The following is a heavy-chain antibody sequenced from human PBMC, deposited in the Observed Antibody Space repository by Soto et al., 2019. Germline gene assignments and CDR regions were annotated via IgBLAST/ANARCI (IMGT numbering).Heavy chain of an antibody. CDR1: GYTFTSYD. Sequence: GASVKVSCKASGYTFTSYDLKWVRQATGKGLEWMGWMNPNSGNTGYAQKFQGRVTMTRNTSISTAYMELRSLRSEDTAVYFCARGRKSGRLEQRHAFDIWGKGTMVTVSS. CDR3: ARGRKSGRLEQRHAFDI. D-gene: IGHD1-1*01. J-gene: IGHJ3*02. V-gene: IGHV1-8*01. CDR2: MNPNSGNT.